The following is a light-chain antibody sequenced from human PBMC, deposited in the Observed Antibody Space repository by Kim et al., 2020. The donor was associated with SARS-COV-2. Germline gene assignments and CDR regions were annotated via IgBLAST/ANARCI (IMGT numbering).Light chain of an antibody. V-gene: IGLV3-19*01. CDR3: TSRDSSGNHWV. Sequence: SSELTQDPAVSVALGQTVRITCQGDSLRSYYASWYQQKPGQAPVLVIYGKNNRPSGIPDRLSGSSSGNTASLTITGAQAEAEADYYCTSRDSSGNHWVFG. J-gene: IGLJ3*02. CDR1: SLRSYY. CDR2: GKN.